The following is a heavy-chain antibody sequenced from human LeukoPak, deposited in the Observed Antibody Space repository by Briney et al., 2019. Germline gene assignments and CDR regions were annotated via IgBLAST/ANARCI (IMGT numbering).Heavy chain of an antibody. CDR3: ARRNYGGNSGRYWYFDP. J-gene: IGHJ2*01. Sequence: PSETLSLTCSVSGGSMSSYYWSWVRQPPGKGLEWVGYIYHSGSTNYNPSLKNRVTISVDTSKNQFSLKLSSVTAADTAVYYCARRNYGGNSGRYWYFDPWGRGTLVTVSS. V-gene: IGHV4-59*01. CDR2: IYHSGST. D-gene: IGHD3-10*01. CDR1: GGSMSSYY.